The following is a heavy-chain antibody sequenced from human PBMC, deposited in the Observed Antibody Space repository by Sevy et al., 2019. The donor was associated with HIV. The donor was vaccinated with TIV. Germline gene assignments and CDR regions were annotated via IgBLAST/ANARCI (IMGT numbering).Heavy chain of an antibody. D-gene: IGHD6-19*01. CDR1: GYTFTGYY. V-gene: IGHV1-2*02. CDR3: ARAYGGILAVAGTSGDPADY. J-gene: IGHJ4*02. CDR2: INPNSGGT. Sequence: ASVKVSCKASGYTFTGYYMHWVRQAPGQGLEWMGWINPNSGGTNYAQKFQGRVTMTRDTSISTAYMELSRLRSDDTAVDYCARAYGGILAVAGTSGDPADYWGQGTLVTVSS.